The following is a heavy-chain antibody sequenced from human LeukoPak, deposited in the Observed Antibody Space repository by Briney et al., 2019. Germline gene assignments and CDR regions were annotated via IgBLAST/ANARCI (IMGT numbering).Heavy chain of an antibody. D-gene: IGHD1-7*01. J-gene: IGHJ3*02. CDR1: GYTFTGCY. CDR2: INPKSGGT. CDR3: AREWDYPDAFDI. Sequence: ASVNVSCKASGYTFTGCYMHWVRQAPGEGLEWMGWINPKSGGTNYAQKFQGRVTMTRDTSISTAYMELSRLRFDDTAVYYCAREWDYPDAFDIWGQGTMVTVSS. V-gene: IGHV1-2*02.